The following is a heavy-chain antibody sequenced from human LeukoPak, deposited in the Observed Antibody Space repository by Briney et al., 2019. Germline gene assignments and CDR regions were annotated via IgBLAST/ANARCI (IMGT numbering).Heavy chain of an antibody. CDR1: GFTFSSYA. D-gene: IGHD1-1*01. Sequence: GGSLRLSCAASGFTFSSYAMSWVRQAPGKGLEWVSAISGSGGSTYYADSVKGRFTISRYNSKNTLYLRMNSLRAEDTAVYYCAKHPATGTYPKYYYYYYYMDVWGKGTTVTVSS. V-gene: IGHV3-23*01. CDR3: AKHPATGTYPKYYYYYYYMDV. CDR2: ISGSGGST. J-gene: IGHJ6*03.